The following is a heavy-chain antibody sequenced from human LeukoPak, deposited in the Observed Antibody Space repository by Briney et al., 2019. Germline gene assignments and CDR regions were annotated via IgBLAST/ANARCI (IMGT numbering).Heavy chain of an antibody. CDR3: AKGTSGTSNFAY. V-gene: IGHV1-69*10. D-gene: IGHD2-2*01. CDR2: IIPMLGTA. CDR1: GYTFTGYY. J-gene: IGHJ4*02. Sequence: ASVKVSCKASGYTFTGYYMHWVRQAPGQGLEWIGGIIPMLGTANYAQKFQGRVTITADKFTSIAYMEVSSLRSEDTAVYYCAKGTSGTSNFAYWGQGTVVTVSS.